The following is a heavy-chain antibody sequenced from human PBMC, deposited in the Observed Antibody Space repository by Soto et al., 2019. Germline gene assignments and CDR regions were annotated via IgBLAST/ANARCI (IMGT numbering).Heavy chain of an antibody. Sequence: VQLVESGGGVVQPGRSLRLSCAASGFTFSSYGMHWVRQAPGKGLEWVAVISYDGSNKYYADSVKGRFTISRDNSKNTLYLQMNSLRAEDTAVYYCAKDLSVVHYYYGMDVWGQGTTVTVSS. CDR1: GFTFSSYG. CDR2: ISYDGSNK. CDR3: AKDLSVVHYYYGMDV. J-gene: IGHJ6*02. V-gene: IGHV3-30*18.